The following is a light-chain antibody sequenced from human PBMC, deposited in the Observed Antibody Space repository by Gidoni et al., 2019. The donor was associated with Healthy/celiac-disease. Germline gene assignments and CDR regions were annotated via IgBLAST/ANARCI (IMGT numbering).Light chain of an antibody. CDR2: AAS. CDR3: QQSYSTPLT. J-gene: IGKJ4*01. Sequence: DIQLTQYPSSLSASVGDRVTITCRASQSISSYLNWYQQKPGKAPKLLIYAASSLQSGVPSRFSGSGSGTDFTLTISSLQPEYFATYYCQQSYSTPLTFGGGTKVEIK. CDR1: QSISSY. V-gene: IGKV1-39*01.